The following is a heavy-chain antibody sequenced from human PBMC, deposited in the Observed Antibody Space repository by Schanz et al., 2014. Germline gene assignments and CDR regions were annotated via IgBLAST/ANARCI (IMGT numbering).Heavy chain of an antibody. D-gene: IGHD2-2*01. V-gene: IGHV3-11*01. CDR2: ISDSGDST. Sequence: QVQLVDSGGGLVKPGVSLRLSCAASGFTFSDYYMTWIRQAPGKGLEWVSDISDSGDSTHYADSVKGRFTISRDNAKNSLFLQMNSLSAEDTAVYYCAKVAPAATYLDSWGLGTLVAVSS. CDR1: GFTFSDYY. CDR3: AKVAPAATYLDS. J-gene: IGHJ4*02.